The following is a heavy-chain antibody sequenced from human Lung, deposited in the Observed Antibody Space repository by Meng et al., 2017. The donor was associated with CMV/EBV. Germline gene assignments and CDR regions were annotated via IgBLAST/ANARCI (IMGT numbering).Heavy chain of an antibody. D-gene: IGHD3-3*01. CDR3: ARGFYDFWSGFGAVDY. Sequence: SETLSLTCTVSGGSVSTSSSYWSWIRQPPGKGLEWIGFIYNSGSTNDNPSLKSRVTISVDTSKNQFSLKLTSVTVADTAVYYCARGFYDFWSGFGAVDYWGHGMXVTVSS. CDR1: GGSVSTSSSY. J-gene: IGHJ4*01. V-gene: IGHV4-61*01. CDR2: IYNSGST.